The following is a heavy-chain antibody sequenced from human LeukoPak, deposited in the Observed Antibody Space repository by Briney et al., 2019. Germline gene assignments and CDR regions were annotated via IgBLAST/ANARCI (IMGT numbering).Heavy chain of an antibody. CDR2: IKPSDGGT. J-gene: IGHJ4*02. CDR1: GYTFSSYY. V-gene: IGHV1-46*01. D-gene: IGHD3-22*01. Sequence: ASVKVSCKASGYTFSSYYIHWVRQAPGQGLEWMGIIKPSDGGTGYAQKFQGRVTMTSDTSTSTVYMELSSLTSEDTAVYYCARVWYYYDSSGYYDYWGQGTLVTVSS. CDR3: ARVWYYYDSSGYYDY.